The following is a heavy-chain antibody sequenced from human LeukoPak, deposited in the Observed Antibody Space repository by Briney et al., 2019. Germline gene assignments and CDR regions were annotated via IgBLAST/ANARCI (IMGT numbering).Heavy chain of an antibody. Sequence: GASVKVSCKVSGYTLTELSMHWVRQAPGKGLEWMGGFDPEDGETIYAQKFQGRVTMTEDTSTDTAYMELSSLRSEDTAVYYCVVRSPATIWFGEAYLLYWGQGTLVTVSS. CDR2: FDPEDGET. V-gene: IGHV1-24*01. CDR1: GYTLTELS. CDR3: VVRSPATIWFGEAYLLY. D-gene: IGHD3-10*01. J-gene: IGHJ4*02.